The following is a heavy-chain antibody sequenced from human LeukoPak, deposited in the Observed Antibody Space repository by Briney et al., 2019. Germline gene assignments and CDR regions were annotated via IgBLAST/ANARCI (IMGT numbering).Heavy chain of an antibody. CDR1: GGSISSYY. Sequence: SETLSLTCTVSGGSISSYYWSWIRQPAGKGLEWIGRIYTSGSTNYNPSLKSRVTISVDTSKNQFSLKLSSVTAADTAVYYCARYYYGSGSYGLYYYYYMDVWGKGTTVTVSS. J-gene: IGHJ6*03. CDR2: IYTSGST. V-gene: IGHV4-4*07. CDR3: ARYYYGSGSYGLYYYYYMDV. D-gene: IGHD3-10*01.